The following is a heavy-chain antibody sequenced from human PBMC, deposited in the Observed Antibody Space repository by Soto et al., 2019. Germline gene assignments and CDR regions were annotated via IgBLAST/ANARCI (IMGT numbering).Heavy chain of an antibody. CDR3: ARDGRKGRIVLVPAAMYFDY. D-gene: IGHD2-2*01. V-gene: IGHV1-69*13. J-gene: IGHJ4*02. CDR1: GDTFTIFA. Sequence: SVKVSCKASGDTFTIFAISWVRQAPGQGLEWMGGIIPTIGTANYAQGFQGRVTITADESTSTAYMELSSLRSEDTAVYYCARDGRKGRIVLVPAAMYFDYWGQGTLVTVSS. CDR2: IIPTIGTA.